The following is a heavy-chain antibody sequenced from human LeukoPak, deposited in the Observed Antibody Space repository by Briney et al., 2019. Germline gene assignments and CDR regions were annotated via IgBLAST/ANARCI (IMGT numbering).Heavy chain of an antibody. V-gene: IGHV1-8*01. CDR2: VDPRSGNT. CDR3: ARRYSSNWDFDY. Sequence: ASVKVSCKASGYTFTSYDINWVRQATGQGPDWLGWVDPRSGNTGCAQKFQDRVTMTRDTSINTAYMELSSLDFEDTVVYYCARRYSSNWDFDYWGQGTLITVSS. D-gene: IGHD6-13*01. CDR1: GYTFTSYD. J-gene: IGHJ4*02.